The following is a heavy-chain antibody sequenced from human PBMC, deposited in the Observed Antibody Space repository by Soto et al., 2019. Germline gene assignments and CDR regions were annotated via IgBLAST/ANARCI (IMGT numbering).Heavy chain of an antibody. Sequence: EVHLVESGGGLVQPGRSLRLSCVASGFTFDDYAMHWVRQAPGKGLERVAGFSWNSGNIGYADAVKGRFTISRDNAKNSLYLQMNSLRPDDTALYYCAKDRDPGETTDGGEYFDYWGQGTLVTVSS. CDR2: FSWNSGNI. D-gene: IGHD3-16*01. V-gene: IGHV3-9*01. CDR3: AKDRDPGETTDGGEYFDY. J-gene: IGHJ4*02. CDR1: GFTFDDYA.